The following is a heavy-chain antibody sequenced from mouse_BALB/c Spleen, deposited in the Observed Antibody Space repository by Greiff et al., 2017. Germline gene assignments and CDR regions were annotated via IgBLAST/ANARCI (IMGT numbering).Heavy chain of an antibody. Sequence: VQLQQSGAELVKPGASVKLSCTASGFNFKDSYMHWVKQRPEQGLGWIGRIDPANGNTKYDPKFQGKATITADTSSNTAYLQLSSLTSEDTAVYYCARSGYDYDYWGQGTTLTVSA. CDR3: ARSGYDYDY. J-gene: IGHJ2*01. CDR1: GFNFKDSY. D-gene: IGHD2-4*01. V-gene: IGHV14-3*02. CDR2: IDPANGNT.